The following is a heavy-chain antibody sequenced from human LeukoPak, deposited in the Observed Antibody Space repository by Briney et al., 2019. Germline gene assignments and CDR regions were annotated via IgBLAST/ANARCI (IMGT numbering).Heavy chain of an antibody. J-gene: IGHJ5*02. Sequence: KTSETLSLTCTVSGGSISSSSYYWGWIRQPPGKGLEWIGSIYYSGSTYYNPSLKSRVTISVDTSKNQFSLKLSSVAAADTAVYYCARGGGAAAGTEWFDPWGQGTLVTVSS. V-gene: IGHV4-39*01. CDR1: GGSISSSSYY. CDR3: ARGGGAAAGTEWFDP. CDR2: IYYSGST. D-gene: IGHD6-13*01.